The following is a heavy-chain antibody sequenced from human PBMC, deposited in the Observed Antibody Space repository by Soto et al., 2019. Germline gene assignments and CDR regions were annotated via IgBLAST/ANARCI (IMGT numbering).Heavy chain of an antibody. J-gene: IGHJ5*02. V-gene: IGHV4-59*08. Sequence: LTCTVSGGSISSYYWSWIRQPPGKGLEWIGYIYYSGSTNYNPSLKSRVTISVDTSKNQFSLKLSSVTAADTAVYYCASSDTVSNNWFDPWGQGTLVTVSS. CDR3: ASSDTVSNNWFDP. CDR2: IYYSGST. CDR1: GGSISSYY. D-gene: IGHD4-4*01.